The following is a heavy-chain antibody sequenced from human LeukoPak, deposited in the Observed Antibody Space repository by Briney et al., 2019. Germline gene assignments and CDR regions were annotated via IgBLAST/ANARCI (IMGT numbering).Heavy chain of an antibody. J-gene: IGHJ6*02. CDR2: ISGSGSST. V-gene: IGHV3-23*01. CDR1: GLTFSSYA. D-gene: IGHD6-19*01. CDR3: AKDRSGGGDYYFGMDV. Sequence: GGSLRLSCAPSGLTFSSYAMSWGREAPGKGVGWVSAISGSGSSTCYADSEKGPFTISRDNSQNTLYLQMNSLRPEDTAVYYCAKDRSGGGDYYFGMDVWGPGPTVTVSS.